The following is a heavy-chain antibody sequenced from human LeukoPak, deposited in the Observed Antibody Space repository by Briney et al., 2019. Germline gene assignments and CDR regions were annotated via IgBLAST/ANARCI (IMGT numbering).Heavy chain of an antibody. D-gene: IGHD6-13*01. CDR2: TYYSGTT. J-gene: IGHJ4*02. CDR3: ARCIAARPGFYFDY. V-gene: IGHV4-30-4*01. CDR1: GASISSDDYY. Sequence: SQTLSLTCTVSGASISSDDYYWTWIRQPPGEGLEWIGYTYYSGTTYYNPSLKSRVTVSLDKSKNQFSLRLTSVTAADTAVYYCARCIAARPGFYFDYWGQGTLVTVSS.